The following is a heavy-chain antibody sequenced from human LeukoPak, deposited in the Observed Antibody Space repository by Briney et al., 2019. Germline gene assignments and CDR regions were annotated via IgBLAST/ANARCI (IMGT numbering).Heavy chain of an antibody. CDR2: INGSAGST. Sequence: GSLRLSFAASGFTFSSYAMSWVRPAPGKGVEWVSAINGSAGSTYYADSVKCRFTISRDNSKNTLYLQMNSLRAEDTAVYYCAKGQYYDYVWGSSSFFLWGQGTLVTVSS. D-gene: IGHD3-16*01. CDR3: AKGQYYDYVWGSSSFFL. CDR1: GFTFSSYA. J-gene: IGHJ4*02. V-gene: IGHV3-23*01.